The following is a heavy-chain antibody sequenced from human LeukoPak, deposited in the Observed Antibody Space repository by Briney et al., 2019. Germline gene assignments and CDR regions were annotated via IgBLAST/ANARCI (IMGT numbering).Heavy chain of an antibody. V-gene: IGHV3-74*03. Sequence: GGSLRLSCAASGFTFSSYFMHWVRQAPGKGLVWVSRVSSDGTYTEYADSVKGRFTISRDNSKNTLYLQMNSLGAEDTAVYYCSRADVKIGAYYFDYWGQGTLVTVSS. J-gene: IGHJ4*02. CDR2: VSSDGTYT. D-gene: IGHD3-16*01. CDR1: GFTFSSYF. CDR3: SRADVKIGAYYFDY.